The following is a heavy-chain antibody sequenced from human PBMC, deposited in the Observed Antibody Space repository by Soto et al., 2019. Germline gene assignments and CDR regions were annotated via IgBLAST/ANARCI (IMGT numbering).Heavy chain of an antibody. CDR2: IWADGSRQ. J-gene: IGHJ4*02. CDR1: GFAFSTYG. CDR3: VGRTGYWGLSAY. V-gene: IGHV3-33*08. Sequence: QVQLVESGGGVIQPGKSLRLSCSASGFAFSTYGMHWVRQAPGKGLEWVAVIWADGSRQFYGDSVKGRFTISRDNLKNTLSLKMNSLRVDDTAVYDCVGRTGYWGLSAYWGQGPLVTVS. D-gene: IGHD3-9*01.